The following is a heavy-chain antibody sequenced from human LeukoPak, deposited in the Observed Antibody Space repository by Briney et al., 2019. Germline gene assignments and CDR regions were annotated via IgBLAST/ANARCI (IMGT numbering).Heavy chain of an antibody. D-gene: IGHD2-2*01. CDR1: GYTFTSYG. V-gene: IGHV1-18*01. Sequence: GASVTVSCKASGYTFTSYGISWVRQAPGQGLEGMGWISAYNGNTNYAQKLQGRVHMTTDTPTSTAYMALRSLRSDDTAVYYCARVIVVVPAAMRDVDAFDIWGQGTMVTVSS. CDR3: ARVIVVVPAAMRDVDAFDI. CDR2: ISAYNGNT. J-gene: IGHJ3*02.